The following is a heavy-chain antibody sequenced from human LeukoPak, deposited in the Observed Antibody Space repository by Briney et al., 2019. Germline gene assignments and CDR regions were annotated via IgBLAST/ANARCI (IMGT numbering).Heavy chain of an antibody. V-gene: IGHV4-61*02. CDR2: IYTSGST. CDR3: ARGGRTYYYDSSGYYSDF. CDR1: GGSISSGSYY. D-gene: IGHD3-22*01. J-gene: IGHJ4*02. Sequence: SETLSLTCTVSGGSISSGSYYWSWIRPPAGKGLEWIGRIYTSGSTNYNPALKSRVTISVDTSKNQFSLKLSSVTAADTAVYYCARGGRTYYYDSSGYYSDFWGQGTLVTVSS.